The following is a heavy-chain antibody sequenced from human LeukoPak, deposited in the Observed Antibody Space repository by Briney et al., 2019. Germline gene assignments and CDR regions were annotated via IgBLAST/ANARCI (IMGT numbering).Heavy chain of an antibody. D-gene: IGHD1-1*01. Sequence: AGGSLRLSCAASGFTFSSYAMSWVRQAPGKGLEWVSAISGSGGSTYYADSVKGRFTISRDNAKNTLYLQMNSLRAEDTAVYYCARTIGSKNAFDLWGQGTMVTVSS. CDR1: GFTFSSYA. CDR3: ARTIGSKNAFDL. CDR2: ISGSGGST. V-gene: IGHV3-23*01. J-gene: IGHJ3*01.